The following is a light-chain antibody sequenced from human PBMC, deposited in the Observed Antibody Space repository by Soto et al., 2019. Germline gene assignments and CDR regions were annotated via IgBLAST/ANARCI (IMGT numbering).Light chain of an antibody. CDR3: QQYNSYSVPS. CDR1: QSISSW. Sequence: DIQMTPSPSTLSASVGDRVTITCRASQSISSWLAWYQQKPRKAPKLLIYKASSLESGVPSRFSGSGSGTEFTLTISSLEPDDFATYHCQQYNSYSVPSFGQGTKVDIK. V-gene: IGKV1-5*03. J-gene: IGKJ1*01. CDR2: KAS.